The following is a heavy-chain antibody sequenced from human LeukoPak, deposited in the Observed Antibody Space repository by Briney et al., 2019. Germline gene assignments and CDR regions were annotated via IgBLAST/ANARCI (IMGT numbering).Heavy chain of an antibody. CDR1: GFTFSSYW. D-gene: IGHD2-15*01. V-gene: IGHV3-74*01. CDR3: ARGRHIVVAIDYYGMDV. Sequence: GGSLRLSCAASGFTFSSYWMNWVRQAPGKGLVWVSCINSDGSSTTYADSVKGRFTISRDNAKNTLCLQMNSLRAEDTAVYYCARGRHIVVAIDYYGMDVWGRGTTVTVSS. CDR2: INSDGSST. J-gene: IGHJ6*02.